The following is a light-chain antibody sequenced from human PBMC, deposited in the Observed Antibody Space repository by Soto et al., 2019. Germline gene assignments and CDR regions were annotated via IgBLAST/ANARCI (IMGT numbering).Light chain of an antibody. J-gene: IGLJ2*01. CDR1: SSDVGAYNY. Sequence: QSALTQPASVSGSPGQSITISCTGTSSDVGAYNYVSWYQHHPGKAPKLLIFDVSNRPSGVSNRFSGSKSDNTASLTISGLQAEDEADYYCSSYTNTNTAVFGGGTKLTVL. CDR2: DVS. CDR3: SSYTNTNTAV. V-gene: IGLV2-14*03.